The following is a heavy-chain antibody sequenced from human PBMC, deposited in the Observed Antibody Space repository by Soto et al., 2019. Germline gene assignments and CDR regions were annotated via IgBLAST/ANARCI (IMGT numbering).Heavy chain of an antibody. CDR2: ITHGGST. Sequence: SDTLSLTCGVYGGSFSAYSWIWLRQSPGKGLEWIGEITHGGSTDYNPALKSRLVMSVDTSKNQFSLRVTSVTAADAAVYFCARARFDSWSHIYYGLDVWGQGTTVTVSS. V-gene: IGHV4-34*01. CDR3: ARARFDSWSHIYYGLDV. J-gene: IGHJ6*02. D-gene: IGHD3-3*01. CDR1: GGSFSAYS.